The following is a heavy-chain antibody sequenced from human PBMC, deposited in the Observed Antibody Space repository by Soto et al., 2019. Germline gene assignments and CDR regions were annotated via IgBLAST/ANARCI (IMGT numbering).Heavy chain of an antibody. D-gene: IGHD6-13*01. V-gene: IGHV1-3*01. Sequence: ASVKVSCKASGYTFTSYAMHWVRQAPGQRLEWMGWINAGNGNTKYSQKFQGRVTITRETSASTAYMVLGSLRSEDTAVYYWARGGLRQQLVLGPGGGAFDIWGQGTMVTVSS. CDR1: GYTFTSYA. CDR2: INAGNGNT. J-gene: IGHJ3*02. CDR3: ARGGLRQQLVLGPGGGAFDI.